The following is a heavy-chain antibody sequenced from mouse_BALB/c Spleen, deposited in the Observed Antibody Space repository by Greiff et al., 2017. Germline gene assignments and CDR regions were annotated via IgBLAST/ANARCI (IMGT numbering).Heavy chain of an antibody. CDR3: TSALPNYYGSSDYAMDY. CDR2: IYPGDGDT. CDR1: GYTFTSYW. Sequence: VQLQQSGAELARPGASVKLSCKASGYTFTSYWMQWVKQRPGQGLEWIGAIYPGDGDTRYTQKFKGKATLTADKSSSTAYMQLSSLASEDSAVYYCTSALPNYYGSSDYAMDYWGQGTSVTVAS. D-gene: IGHD1-1*01. J-gene: IGHJ4*01. V-gene: IGHV1-87*01.